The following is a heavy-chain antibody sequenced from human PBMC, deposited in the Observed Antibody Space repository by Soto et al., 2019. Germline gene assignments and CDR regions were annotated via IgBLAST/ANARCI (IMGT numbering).Heavy chain of an antibody. CDR2: ISAYNGNT. V-gene: IGHV1-18*01. Sequence: QVQLVQSGAEVKKPGASVKVSCKASGYTFTSYSISWVRQAPGQGLEWMGWISAYNGNTNYAQKLQGRVTMTTDTSTSTAYMELRSLRSDDTAVYYCARERSLGGGIFSSGWYYFDYWGQGTLVTVSS. D-gene: IGHD6-19*01. CDR1: GYTFTSYS. J-gene: IGHJ4*02. CDR3: ARERSLGGGIFSSGWYYFDY.